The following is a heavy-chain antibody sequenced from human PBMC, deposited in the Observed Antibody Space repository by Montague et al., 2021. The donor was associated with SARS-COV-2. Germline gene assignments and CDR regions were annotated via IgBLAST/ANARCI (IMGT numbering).Heavy chain of an antibody. Sequence: SETLSLTCTVSGGSISRYSWTWIRQPPGKGLEWIGYIYNSGSTNYNPSLTSRVTISVDTSKNQFSLKLSSVSAAATAVYYCAGVGRGSSWYEVAFDIWGQGTMVTVSS. V-gene: IGHV4-59*01. CDR2: IYNSGST. CDR3: AGVGRGSSWYEVAFDI. J-gene: IGHJ3*02. D-gene: IGHD6-13*01. CDR1: GGSISRYS.